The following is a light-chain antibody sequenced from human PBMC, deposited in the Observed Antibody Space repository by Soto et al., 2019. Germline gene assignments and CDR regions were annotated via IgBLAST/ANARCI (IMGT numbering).Light chain of an antibody. CDR1: QSVNSN. Sequence: MAQSPFPLSVSPGERATLSCRASQSVNSNLAWYQQKPGQAPRLLIYGASTRATGIPASFIGNGSGTEFTLTASSLQPEDFAVYYCQQYNNWPFTFGPGTKVDIK. CDR2: GAS. CDR3: QQYNNWPFT. V-gene: IGKV3-15*01. J-gene: IGKJ3*01.